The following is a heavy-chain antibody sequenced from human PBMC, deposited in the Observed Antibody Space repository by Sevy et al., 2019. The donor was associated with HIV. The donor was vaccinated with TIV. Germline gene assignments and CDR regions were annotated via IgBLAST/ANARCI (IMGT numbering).Heavy chain of an antibody. Sequence: GGSLRLSCAASGFTFSSYGMHWVRQAPGKGLEWVAVISYDGSNKYYADSVKGRFTISRDNSKNTLYLQMNSLRVEDTAVYFCARLFSCGGDCYYLDYWGQGALVTVSS. CDR2: ISYDGSNK. V-gene: IGHV3-30*03. CDR1: GFTFSSYG. D-gene: IGHD2-21*02. J-gene: IGHJ4*02. CDR3: ARLFSCGGDCYYLDY.